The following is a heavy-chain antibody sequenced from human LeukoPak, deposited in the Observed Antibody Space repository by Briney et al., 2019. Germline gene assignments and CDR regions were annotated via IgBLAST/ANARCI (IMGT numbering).Heavy chain of an antibody. CDR3: AKDWVAVAGGKVDG. CDR2: INAGDRST. J-gene: IGHJ4*02. CDR1: GFTFSSYA. V-gene: IGHV3-23*01. Sequence: PGGSLRLSCTTSGFTFSSYAMSWVRQAPGKGLQWVSGINAGDRSTYYAESVKGRFTISRDNSKNTLYLQMNSLRAEDTAVYYRAKDWVAVAGGKVDGWGQGTLVTVSS. D-gene: IGHD6-19*01.